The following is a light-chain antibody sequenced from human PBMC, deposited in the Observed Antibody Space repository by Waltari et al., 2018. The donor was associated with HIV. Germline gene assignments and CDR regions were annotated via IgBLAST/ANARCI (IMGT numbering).Light chain of an antibody. CDR3: QQRRAWPIT. CDR2: DAS. V-gene: IGKV3-11*01. J-gene: IGKJ2*01. CDR1: QSVFTY. Sequence: EIVFTQSPVTLSFSVGERATVSCRASQSVFTYLACYHQRPGQPPRLLIYDASNSATGIPPRFSASGSGTDFNLTISGLESEDFGLYFCQQRRAWPITFGQGTKVEIK.